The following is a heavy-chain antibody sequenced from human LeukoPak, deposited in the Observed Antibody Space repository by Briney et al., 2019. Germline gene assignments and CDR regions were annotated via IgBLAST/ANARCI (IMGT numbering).Heavy chain of an antibody. CDR3: ARGFYGSESYYYYYYYYMDV. V-gene: IGHV4-4*09. D-gene: IGHD3-10*01. J-gene: IGHJ6*03. CDR2: IYTSGST. Sequence: SETLSLTCTVSGGSISSYYWSWIRQPPGKGLEWIGYIYTSGSTNYNPSLKSRVTISVDTSKNQFSLKLSSVTAADTAVYYCARGFYGSESYYYYYYYYMDVWGKGTTVTVSS. CDR1: GGSISSYY.